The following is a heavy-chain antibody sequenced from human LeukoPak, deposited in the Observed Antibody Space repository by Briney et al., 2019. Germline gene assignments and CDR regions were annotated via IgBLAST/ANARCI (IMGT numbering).Heavy chain of an antibody. V-gene: IGHV3-30*02. J-gene: IGHJ6*03. CDR3: AKDRCSNGVGCYYYYMDV. CDR2: MQYDGSNQ. D-gene: IGHD2-8*01. CDR1: GFTFSSYG. Sequence: GSLRLSCAASGFTFSSYGMHWVRQAPGKGLEWVAYMQYDGSNQQYADSVKGRFSISRDNSKNILNLQMNSLRADDTAVYYCAKDRCSNGVGCYYYYMDVWGKGTTVTIYS.